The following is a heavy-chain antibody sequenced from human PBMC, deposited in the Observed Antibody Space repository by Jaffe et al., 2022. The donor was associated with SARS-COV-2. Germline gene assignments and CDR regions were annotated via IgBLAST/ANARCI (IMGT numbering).Heavy chain of an antibody. Sequence: QVQLQESGPGLVKPSQTLSLTCTVSGGSISSGSYYWSWIRQPAGKGLEWIGRIYTSGSTNYNPSLKSRVTISVDTSKNQFSLKLSSVTAADTAVYYCARGSLEWLLSRQGYYGMDVWGQGTTVTVSS. V-gene: IGHV4-61*02. CDR3: ARGSLEWLLSRQGYYGMDV. D-gene: IGHD3-3*01. CDR1: GGSISSGSYY. CDR2: IYTSGST. J-gene: IGHJ6*02.